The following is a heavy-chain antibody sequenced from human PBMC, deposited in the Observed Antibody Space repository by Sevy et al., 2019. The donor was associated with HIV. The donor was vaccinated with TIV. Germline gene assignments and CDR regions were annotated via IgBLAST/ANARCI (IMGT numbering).Heavy chain of an antibody. Sequence: ASVKVSCKASGYTFTSYAISWVRQAPGQGLEWMGWISTFNVNTNNAQKFQGRVTMTTETSTSTAYMELRSLRSDDTAVYYCAIDDCSNLSCHGSLLYWGQGTLVTVSS. CDR3: AIDDCSNLSCHGSLLY. D-gene: IGHD2-2*01. CDR1: GYTFTSYA. V-gene: IGHV1-18*01. CDR2: ISTFNVNT. J-gene: IGHJ4*02.